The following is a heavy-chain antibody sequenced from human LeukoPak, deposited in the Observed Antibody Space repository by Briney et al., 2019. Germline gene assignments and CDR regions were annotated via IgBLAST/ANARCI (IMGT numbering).Heavy chain of an antibody. CDR1: GGTFSSCA. CDR3: ARVRWRDYYYMDV. J-gene: IGHJ6*03. V-gene: IGHV1-69*05. Sequence: SVKVSCKASGGTFSSCAISWVRQAPGQGLEWMGGIIPIFGTANYAQKFQGRVTITTDESTSTAYMELSSLRSEDTAVYYCARVRWRDYYYMDVWGKGTTVTVSS. D-gene: IGHD2-15*01. CDR2: IIPIFGTA.